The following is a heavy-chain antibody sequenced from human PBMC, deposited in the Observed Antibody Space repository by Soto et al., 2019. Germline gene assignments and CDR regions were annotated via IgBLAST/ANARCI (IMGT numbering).Heavy chain of an antibody. CDR2: ISYDGSNK. V-gene: IGHV3-30*18. D-gene: IGHD3-3*01. CDR3: AKCLNYDFWSGYYYYYSYGMDV. CDR1: GFTFSSYG. J-gene: IGHJ6*02. Sequence: QVQLVESGGGVVQPGRSLRLSCAASGFTFSSYGMHWVRQAPGQGLEWVAVISYDGSNKYYADSVKGRFTISRDNSKTTLYLHMNSLRAEDTAVYYCAKCLNYDFWSGYYYYYSYGMDVWGQGTTVTVSS.